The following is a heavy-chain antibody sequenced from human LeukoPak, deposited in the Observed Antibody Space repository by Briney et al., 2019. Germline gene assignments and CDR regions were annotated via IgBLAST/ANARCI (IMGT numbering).Heavy chain of an antibody. CDR3: TTDLGTYYHGSQRLIPIDY. CDR2: IKSKTDGETT. D-gene: IGHD3-10*01. CDR1: GFTFTNAW. J-gene: IGHJ4*02. V-gene: IGHV3-15*01. Sequence: GGSLRLSCAASGFTFTNAWMSWVRQAPGKGLEWIGRIKSKTDGETTNYAEPVRGRFTISRDDSKSAVYLQMNSLRIEDTAVYYCTTDLGTYYHGSQRLIPIDYWGQGTLVTVSS.